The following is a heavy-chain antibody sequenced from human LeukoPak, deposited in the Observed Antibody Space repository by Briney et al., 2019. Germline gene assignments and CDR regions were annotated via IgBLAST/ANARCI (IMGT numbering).Heavy chain of an antibody. J-gene: IGHJ6*03. CDR1: VFTFSNYW. CDR2: INNDGSGK. CDR3: ARDDGDV. V-gene: IGHV3-7*01. Sequence: PGGSLILSCSASVFTFSNYWMKWVRQAPGKGPEWVASINNDGSGKYFVDSVKDRFNISRDNAKNSLYLQINSLKVEDTAIYYCARDDGDVWGIGTTVTVSS.